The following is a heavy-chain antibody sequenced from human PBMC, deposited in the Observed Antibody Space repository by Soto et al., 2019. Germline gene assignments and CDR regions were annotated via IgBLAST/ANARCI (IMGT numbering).Heavy chain of an antibody. CDR2: FPRDGVDS. V-gene: IGHV3-7*03. D-gene: IGHD2-21*01. CDR3: ARDHVIRAAHDFFYGSDG. Sequence: TLRRSCEVGPIPFSINLLCWVPQSPWQGLEWMAKFPRDGVDSHYEESVKGRFTISRGNGKNSLYRKMSNLRAEDTAVYYCARDHVIRAAHDFFYGSDGWGRGATGAVSS. J-gene: IGHJ6*02. CDR1: PIPFSINL.